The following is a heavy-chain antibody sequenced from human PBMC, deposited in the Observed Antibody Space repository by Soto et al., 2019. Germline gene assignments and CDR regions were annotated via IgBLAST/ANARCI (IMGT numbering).Heavy chain of an antibody. CDR2: ISNSGNT. CDR1: GGSISSNY. J-gene: IGHJ4*02. Sequence: PSETLSLTCTVSGGSISSNYWSWIRQPPGKGLEWIGYISNSGNTKYNSSLKSRVTISADTSKDQFSLKLTSVSAADTAVYYCARGGCSSCYFDHWGQGTLVTVSS. D-gene: IGHD2-2*01. CDR3: ARGGCSSCYFDH. V-gene: IGHV4-59*01.